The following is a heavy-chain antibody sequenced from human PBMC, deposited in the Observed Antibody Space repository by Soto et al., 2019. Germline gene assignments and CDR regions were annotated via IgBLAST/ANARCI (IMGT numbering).Heavy chain of an antibody. CDR1: GYTLTRYY. CDR3: ARARSGGSCLVP. V-gene: IGHV1-2*04. Sequence: GGSVKVSCKASGYTLTRYYMHWVRQAPGQGLEWMGWINPNSGGTNYAQKFQGWVTMTRDTSISTAYMELSRLRSDDTAVYYCARARSGGSCLVPWGQGTLVTVSS. J-gene: IGHJ5*02. CDR2: INPNSGGT. D-gene: IGHD2-15*01.